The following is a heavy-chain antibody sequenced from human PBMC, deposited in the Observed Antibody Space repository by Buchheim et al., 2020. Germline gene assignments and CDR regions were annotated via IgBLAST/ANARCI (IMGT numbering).Heavy chain of an antibody. CDR2: IKEDGSEK. J-gene: IGHJ5*02. CDR1: GLTFSTSW. V-gene: IGHV3-7*01. CDR3: ARDVVAAAGGWFDP. D-gene: IGHD2-15*01. Sequence: EVQLVESGGGLVQPGGSLRLSCAASGLTFSTSWMSWVRQAPGKGLEWVANIKEDGSEKYYVDSVKGRFSISRDNAKNSLYLQMTSLRAEDTGLYYCARDVVAAAGGWFDPWGQGTL.